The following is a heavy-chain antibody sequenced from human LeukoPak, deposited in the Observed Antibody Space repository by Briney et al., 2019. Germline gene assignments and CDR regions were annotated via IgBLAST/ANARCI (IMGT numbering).Heavy chain of an antibody. J-gene: IGHJ4*02. D-gene: IGHD2-2*01. CDR3: ARDPKSQLLLDY. CDR2: INPYSGAI. Sequence: VASVKVSCKSSGFTLTDEYIHWVRRAPGQGLEWMGWINPYSGAINYAQKFQGRVTLTRDTSISTAYMELSRLTSGDTAVYYCARDPKSQLLLDYWGQGTLVTVSS. CDR1: GFTLTDEY. V-gene: IGHV1-2*02.